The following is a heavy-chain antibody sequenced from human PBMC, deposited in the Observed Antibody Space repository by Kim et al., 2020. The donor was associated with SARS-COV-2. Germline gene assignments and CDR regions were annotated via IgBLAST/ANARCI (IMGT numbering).Heavy chain of an antibody. J-gene: IGHJ4*02. D-gene: IGHD2-15*01. CDR3: AKGPSVYCSGGSPLCSNFDY. CDR1: GFTFSSYG. CDR2: ISYDGSNK. V-gene: IGHV3-30*18. Sequence: GGSLRLSCAASGFTFSSYGMHWVRQAPGKGLEWVAVISYDGSNKYYADSVKGRFTISRDNSKNTLYLQMNSLRAEDTAVYYCAKGPSVYCSGGSPLCSNFDYWGQGTLVTVSS.